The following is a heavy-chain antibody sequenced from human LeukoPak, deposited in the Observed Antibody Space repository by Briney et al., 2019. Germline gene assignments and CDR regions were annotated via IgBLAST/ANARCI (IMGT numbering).Heavy chain of an antibody. J-gene: IGHJ4*02. V-gene: IGHV3-30*02. D-gene: IGHD4-17*01. CDR3: AKAVDYGTDY. CDR2: IRYDGSNK. CDR1: GFTFSSYW. Sequence: GGSLRLSCVASGFTFSSYWMHWVRQAPGKGLEWVAFIRYDGSNKYYADSVKGRFTISRDNSKNTLYLQMNSLRAEDTAVYYCAKAVDYGTDYWGQGTLVTVSS.